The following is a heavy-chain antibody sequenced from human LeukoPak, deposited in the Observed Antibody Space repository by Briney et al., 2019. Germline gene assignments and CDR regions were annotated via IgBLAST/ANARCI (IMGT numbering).Heavy chain of an antibody. D-gene: IGHD6-19*01. CDR2: IYYSGNI. CDR1: GGSINNNSYY. J-gene: IGHJ5*02. Sequence: SSETLSLTCTVSGGSINNNSYYWGWIRQPPGKGLEWIASIYYSGNIYYNPSLKSRVTTSVTTSKNQFSLNLSSVTAADTAIYYCARHVSEQWPPDRFDPWGQGTLVTVSS. CDR3: ARHVSEQWPPDRFDP. V-gene: IGHV4-39*01.